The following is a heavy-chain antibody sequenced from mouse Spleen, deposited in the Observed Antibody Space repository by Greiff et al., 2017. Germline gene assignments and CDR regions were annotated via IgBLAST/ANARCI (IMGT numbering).Heavy chain of an antibody. Sequence: QVQLKESGAELVRPGTSVKISCKASGYTFTNYWLGWVKQRPGHGLEWIGDIYPGGGYTNYNEKFKGKATLTADTSSSTAYMQLSSLTSEDSAVYFRARDYYGNPYYFDYWGQGTTLTVSS. CDR3: ARDYYGNPYYFDY. V-gene: IGHV1-63*02. J-gene: IGHJ2*01. CDR2: IYPGGGYT. CDR1: GYTFTNYW. D-gene: IGHD2-1*01.